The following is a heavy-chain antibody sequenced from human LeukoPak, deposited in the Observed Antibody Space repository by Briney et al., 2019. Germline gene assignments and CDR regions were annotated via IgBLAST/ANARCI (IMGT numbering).Heavy chain of an antibody. CDR3: ARDRRTSPLWFGESFFDY. J-gene: IGHJ4*02. D-gene: IGHD3-10*01. V-gene: IGHV4-38-2*02. Sequence: PSGTLSLTCTVSGYSISSGYYWGWIRQPPGKGLEWIGSIYHSGSTYYNPSLKSRVTISVDTSKNQFSLKLSSVTAADTAVYYCARDRRTSPLWFGESFFDYWGQGTLVTVSS. CDR2: IYHSGST. CDR1: GYSISSGYY.